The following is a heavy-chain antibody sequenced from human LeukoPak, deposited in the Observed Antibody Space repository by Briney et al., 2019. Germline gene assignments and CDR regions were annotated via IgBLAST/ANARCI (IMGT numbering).Heavy chain of an antibody. J-gene: IGHJ4*02. CDR3: ARWDTSSSGRFDY. D-gene: IGHD5-18*01. V-gene: IGHV4-38-2*02. Sequence: SETLSLTCTVSGYSISSGHYWGWIRQPPGKGLEWIGSIYHSGSTYYNPSLKSRVTISVDTSKNQFSLKLSSVTAADTALYYCARWDTSSSGRFDYRGQGTLVSVSS. CDR1: GYSISSGHY. CDR2: IYHSGST.